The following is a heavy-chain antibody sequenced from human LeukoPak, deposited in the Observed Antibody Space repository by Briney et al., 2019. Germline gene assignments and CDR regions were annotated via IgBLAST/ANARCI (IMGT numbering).Heavy chain of an antibody. Sequence: GGSLRLSCAASGFTVSTNYMSWVRQAPGRGLEWVSVIYTGGSTYYADSVKGRFAISRDNSKNTLYLQMNSLRAEDTAVYYCARSPYSSGWYYWGQGTLVTVSS. V-gene: IGHV3-53*01. CDR2: IYTGGST. CDR1: GFTVSTNY. D-gene: IGHD6-19*01. J-gene: IGHJ4*02. CDR3: ARSPYSSGWYY.